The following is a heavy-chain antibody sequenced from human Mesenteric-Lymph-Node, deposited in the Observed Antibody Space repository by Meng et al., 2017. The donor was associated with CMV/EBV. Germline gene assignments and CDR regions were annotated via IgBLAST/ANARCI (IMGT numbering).Heavy chain of an antibody. Sequence: GGSLRLSCAASGFTFSNAWMSWVRQAPGKGLEWVGRIKSKTDGGITDYAAPVKGRFTISRDDSKNTLYLQMNSLKTEDTAVYYCTTEAVFDYWGQGTLVTVSS. J-gene: IGHJ4*02. CDR3: TTEAVFDY. V-gene: IGHV3-15*01. CDR1: GFTFSNAW. CDR2: IKSKTDGGIT.